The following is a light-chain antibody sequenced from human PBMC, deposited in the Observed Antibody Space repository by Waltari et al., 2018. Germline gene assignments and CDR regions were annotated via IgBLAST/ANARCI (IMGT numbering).Light chain of an antibody. CDR1: SSDVGGFYY. CDR3: SSFAGSSQML. V-gene: IGLV2-8*01. Sequence: QSALTQPPSASGSPGQSVTISCPGTSSDVGGFYYVSWYQQHPGKVPRLMIYEVSKRPSGVPDRFSGSKSGNTASLTVSGLQVEDEADYYCSSFAGSSQMLFGGGTKLTVL. J-gene: IGLJ2*01. CDR2: EVS.